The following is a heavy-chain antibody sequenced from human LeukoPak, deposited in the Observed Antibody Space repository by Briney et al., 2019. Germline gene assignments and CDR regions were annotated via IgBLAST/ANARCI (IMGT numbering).Heavy chain of an antibody. Sequence: SGGSLRLSCAGSGFTFSTYAMHWVRQAPGKGLEWVALFSYDGSTQRYADSVKGRFTISRDNSKNTLYLQMNSLRAEDTAVYYCARDLGRAGVYYYYGMDVWGQGTTVTVSS. CDR3: ARDLGRAGVYYYYGMDV. CDR1: GFTFSTYA. J-gene: IGHJ6*02. V-gene: IGHV3-30*14. CDR2: FSYDGSTQ. D-gene: IGHD3-10*01.